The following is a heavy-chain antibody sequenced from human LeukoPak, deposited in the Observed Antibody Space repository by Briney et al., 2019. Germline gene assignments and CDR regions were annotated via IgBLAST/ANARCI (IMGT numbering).Heavy chain of an antibody. CDR2: INPGGGST. D-gene: IGHD4-23*01. J-gene: IGHJ6*02. V-gene: IGHV1-46*01. CDR3: ARADYGGNSDYYYYGMDV. Sequence: ASVRVSCKAVGYIFTNYYMHWVRQAPGQGLEWMGIINPGGGSTSYAQKFQGRVTMTRDTSTSTVYMELSSLRSEDTAVYYCARADYGGNSDYYYYGMDVWGQGTRVTVSS. CDR1: GYIFTNYY.